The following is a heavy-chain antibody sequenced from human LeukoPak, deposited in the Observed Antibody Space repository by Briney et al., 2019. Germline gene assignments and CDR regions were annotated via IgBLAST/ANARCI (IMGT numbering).Heavy chain of an antibody. J-gene: IGHJ4*01. CDR1: GFTFSNHW. Sequence: GGSLRLSCAASGFTFSNHWMHWVRQVPGKGLVWVARIDGSGSSISHADFVKGRFSISRGNAKSTLYLQMNSLRAEDTAVYYCARGPGSSGGAYVGDYWGHGTLVTVSS. CDR2: IDGSGSSI. CDR3: ARGPGSSGGAYVGDY. D-gene: IGHD3-22*01. V-gene: IGHV3-74*01.